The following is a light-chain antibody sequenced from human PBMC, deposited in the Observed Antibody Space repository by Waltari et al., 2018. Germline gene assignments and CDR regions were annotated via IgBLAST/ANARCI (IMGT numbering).Light chain of an antibody. CDR2: GAA. J-gene: IGKJ1*01. V-gene: IGKV3-15*01. CDR1: QSVSSN. CDR3: QQYNNWPGWT. Sequence: EIVMTQSPATLSVSPGERATLSCRASQSVSSNLAWYQQKPGQAPRLLIHGAATRATGIPARFSGSGSGTEFTLTISSLQSEDFAVYYCQQYNNWPGWTFGQGTKVEIK.